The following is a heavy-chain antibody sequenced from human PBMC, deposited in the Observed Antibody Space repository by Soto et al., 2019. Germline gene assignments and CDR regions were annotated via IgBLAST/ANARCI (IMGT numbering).Heavy chain of an antibody. Sequence: QLQLQESGPGLVKPSETLSLTCTVSGASIGSRSYYWGWIRQAPGKGLEWIGSVYYSGSTYYNPSLKSRLTISVDTSTNQFSLNLSSVTAADTAVYFCARRPSGAQYYDYWGQGTLVTVSS. CDR3: ARRPSGAQYYDY. D-gene: IGHD3-10*01. CDR1: GASIGSRSYY. V-gene: IGHV4-39*01. CDR2: VYYSGST. J-gene: IGHJ4*02.